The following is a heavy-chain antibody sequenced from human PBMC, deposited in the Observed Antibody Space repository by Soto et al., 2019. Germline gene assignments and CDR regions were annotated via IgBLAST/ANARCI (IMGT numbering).Heavy chain of an antibody. V-gene: IGHV3-73*02. CDR2: IRSKVNNYAT. D-gene: IGHD6-19*01. J-gene: IGHJ4*02. CDR3: ARPPGFSSGWYYEN. CDR1: GFTFSSSP. Sequence: EVQLVESGGSLVQPGGSLKLSCATSGFTFSSSPIHWVRQASGKGLEWVGRIRSKVNNYATVYAPSVKGRFTISRDDSNNTAYLQMNSLKIEDTAVYYCARPPGFSSGWYYENWGQGTLVTVSS.